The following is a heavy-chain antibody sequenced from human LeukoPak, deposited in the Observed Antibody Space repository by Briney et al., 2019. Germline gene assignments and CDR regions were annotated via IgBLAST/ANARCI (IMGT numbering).Heavy chain of an antibody. CDR3: ARSDSRGRSGYWSGYPVFDY. CDR2: IYYSGST. J-gene: IGHJ4*02. D-gene: IGHD3-3*01. CDR1: GGSISSSSYY. Sequence: SETLSLTCTVSGGSISSSSYYWGWIRQPPGKGLEWIGSIYYSGSTYYNPSLKSRVTISVDTSKNQFSLKLSSVTAADTAVYYCARSDSRGRSGYWSGYPVFDYWGQGTLVTVSS. V-gene: IGHV4-39*07.